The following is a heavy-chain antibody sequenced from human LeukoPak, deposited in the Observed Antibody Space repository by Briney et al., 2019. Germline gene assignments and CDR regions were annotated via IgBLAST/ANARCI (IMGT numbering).Heavy chain of an antibody. V-gene: IGHV4-59*08. CDR3: ARVPTVTFFDY. Sequence: PSETLSLTCTVSGGSISSYYWSWIRQPPGKGLEWIGYIYYSGSTNYNPSLKSRVTILVDTSKNQFSLKLSSVTAADTAVYYCARVPTVTFFDYWGQGTQVTVSS. CDR1: GGSISSYY. D-gene: IGHD4-17*01. CDR2: IYYSGST. J-gene: IGHJ4*02.